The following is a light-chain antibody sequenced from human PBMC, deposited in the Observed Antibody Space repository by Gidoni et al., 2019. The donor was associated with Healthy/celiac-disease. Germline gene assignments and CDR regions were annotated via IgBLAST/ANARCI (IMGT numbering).Light chain of an antibody. CDR2: EVS. J-gene: IGLJ1*01. V-gene: IGLV2-14*01. CDR1: SSDVGGYNY. Sequence: QSAMTQPASESGAPGQAITITCTGTSSDVGGYNYVSWYQQHPGKAPKLMIYEVSTRPSGVSNRFSGSKSGNTASLTISGLQAEAEADYYCSSYTSSSTLDVFGTGTKVTVL. CDR3: SSYTSSSTLDV.